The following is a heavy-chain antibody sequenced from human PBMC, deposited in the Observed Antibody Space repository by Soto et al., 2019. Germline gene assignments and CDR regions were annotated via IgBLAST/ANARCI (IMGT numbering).Heavy chain of an antibody. CDR2: INHSGST. D-gene: IGHD6-13*01. CDR3: ARGRVSGTAAGTGRYYYYGMDV. J-gene: IGHJ6*02. V-gene: IGHV4-34*01. Sequence: PETLPVTYAGYGGSFSGCYNSWIRHPPGKGLEWIGEINHSGSTNYNPSLKSRVTISVDTSKNQFSLKLSSVTAADTAVYYCARGRVSGTAAGTGRYYYYGMDVWCQGTTVT. CDR1: GGSFSGCY.